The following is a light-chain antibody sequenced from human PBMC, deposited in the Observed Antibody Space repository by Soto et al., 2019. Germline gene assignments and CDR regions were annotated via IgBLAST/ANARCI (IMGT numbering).Light chain of an antibody. CDR1: QTISSW. CDR3: QQYNGYPFT. V-gene: IGKV1-5*01. J-gene: IGKJ3*01. Sequence: DIQMTQSPSTLSASVGDRVTITCRASQTISSWLAWYQQDPGKAPKLLIYDASTLESGVPSRFTGSGSGTEFTLAISNLQPDDFATYYCQQYNGYPFTFGPGTKVDIK. CDR2: DAS.